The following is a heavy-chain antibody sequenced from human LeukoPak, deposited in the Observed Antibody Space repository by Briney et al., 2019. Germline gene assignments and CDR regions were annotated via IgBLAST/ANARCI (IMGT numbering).Heavy chain of an antibody. J-gene: IGHJ4*02. Sequence: PGESLRLSCAASGFTFSSYSMNWVRQAPGKGLEWVSSISSSSSYIYYADSVKGRFTISRDNAKNSLHLQMNSLRAEDTALYYCARAHNWKYGTFEHWGQGTLVTVSS. CDR1: GFTFSSYS. V-gene: IGHV3-21*01. CDR3: ARAHNWKYGTFEH. CDR2: ISSSSSYI. D-gene: IGHD1-7*01.